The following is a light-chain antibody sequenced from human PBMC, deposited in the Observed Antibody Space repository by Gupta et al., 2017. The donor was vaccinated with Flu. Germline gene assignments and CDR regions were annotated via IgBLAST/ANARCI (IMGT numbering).Light chain of an antibody. J-gene: IGKJ2*01. CDR2: RVL. CDR1: QSLVYTDGNTY. CDR3: MQVADSPPLT. Sequence: TLGQAASISYRSIQSLVYTDGNTYLNWPQQWPGQAPRRLIYRVLNRAVGPTDRSPRSWPGSDLTLKISRGKTEDVGMSYFMQVADSPPLTLGQGTMMEIK. V-gene: IGKV2-30*01.